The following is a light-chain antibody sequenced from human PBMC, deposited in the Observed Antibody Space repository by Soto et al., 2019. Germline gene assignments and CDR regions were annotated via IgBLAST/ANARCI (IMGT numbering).Light chain of an antibody. CDR1: QSVLYSSNNKNY. CDR2: WAS. V-gene: IGKV4-1*01. Sequence: DIVMNQSPDSLAVSLGERATINCKSSQSVLYSSNNKNYLVWYQQKPGQPPKLLIYWASTRESGVPDRFSGSGSATDFTLTISSLQAEDVAVYYCQQYYTTPWTFGQGTKVEIK. CDR3: QQYYTTPWT. J-gene: IGKJ1*01.